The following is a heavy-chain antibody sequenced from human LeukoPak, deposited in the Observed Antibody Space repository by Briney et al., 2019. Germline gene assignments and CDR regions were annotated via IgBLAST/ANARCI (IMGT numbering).Heavy chain of an antibody. V-gene: IGHV1-69*06. D-gene: IGHD6-13*01. J-gene: IGHJ6*02. CDR2: IIPIFGTA. CDR3: ATEVHSSSWPYYYYGMDV. Sequence: GASVKVSCKASGGTFSSYAISWVRQAPGQGLEWMGGIIPIFGTANYAQKFQGRVTMTEDTSTDTAYMELSSLRSEDTAVYYCATEVHSSSWPYYYYGMDVWGQGTTVTVSS. CDR1: GGTFSSYA.